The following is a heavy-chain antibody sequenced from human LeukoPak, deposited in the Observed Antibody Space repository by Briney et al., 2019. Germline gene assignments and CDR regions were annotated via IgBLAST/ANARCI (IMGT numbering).Heavy chain of an antibody. CDR1: GFTFSSYA. CDR3: AKDSHQLGAFDI. J-gene: IGHJ3*02. D-gene: IGHD2-2*01. Sequence: PGGSLRLSCAASGFTFSSYAMSWVRQAPGKGLEWVSAISGSGGSTYYADSVKGRFTISRGNSKNTLYLQMNSLRAEDTAVYYCAKDSHQLGAFDIWGQGTMVTVSS. V-gene: IGHV3-23*01. CDR2: ISGSGGST.